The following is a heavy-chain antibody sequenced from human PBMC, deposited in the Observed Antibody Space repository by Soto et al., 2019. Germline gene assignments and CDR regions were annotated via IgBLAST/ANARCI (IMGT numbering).Heavy chain of an antibody. CDR2: VYYSGAT. CDR1: GDSMTSPPYY. Sequence: PSETLSLTCNVSGDSMTSPPYYWGWIRQPPGKGLEWIGTVYYSGATYYNPSLRGRLTVSADTSKNYFSLRLTSVTAADTAVYYCARHDAWFDPWGQGIMVTXS. J-gene: IGHJ5*02. V-gene: IGHV4-39*01. CDR3: ARHDAWFDP.